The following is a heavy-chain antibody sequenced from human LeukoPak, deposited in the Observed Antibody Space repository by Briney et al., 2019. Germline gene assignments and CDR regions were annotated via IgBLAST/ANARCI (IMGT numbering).Heavy chain of an antibody. CDR1: GDSISNTRYH. V-gene: IGHV4-39*02. CDR3: AREIVSSVES. Sequence: PSETLSLTYTVSGDSISNTRYHWGWIRQPPGKGLEWIGSIYYSGTTYYNPSLKSRVTISVDTSRNHFSLKLSSVTAADTAVYHCAREIVSSVESWGQGSLVTVSS. D-gene: IGHD6-6*01. J-gene: IGHJ4*02. CDR2: IYYSGTT.